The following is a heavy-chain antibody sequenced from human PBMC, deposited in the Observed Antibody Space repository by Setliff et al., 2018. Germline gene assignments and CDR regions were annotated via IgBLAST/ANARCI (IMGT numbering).Heavy chain of an antibody. Sequence: SETLSLTCAAHGGSFSDYYWTWIRQPPGKGLEWIGEINHSGSTKYSPSLESLVTMSVDPSKNHFSLKVTSVTAADTAVYYCARASSGWYSAYYYYMDVWGKGTTVTVSS. V-gene: IGHV4-34*01. CDR1: GGSFSDYY. J-gene: IGHJ6*03. D-gene: IGHD6-19*01. CDR2: INHSGST. CDR3: ARASSGWYSAYYYYMDV.